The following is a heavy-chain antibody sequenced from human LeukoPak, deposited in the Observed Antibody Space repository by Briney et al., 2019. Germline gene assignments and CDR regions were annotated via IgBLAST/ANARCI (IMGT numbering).Heavy chain of an antibody. J-gene: IGHJ4*02. V-gene: IGHV1-2*02. D-gene: IGHD5-18*01. CDR3: ARGTLSLGPNRRYSYGYFDS. CDR1: GYTFTGYY. Sequence: ASVKVSCKASGYTFTGYYMHWVRQAPGQGLEWMGWINPNSGGTNYAQKFQGRVTMTRDTSISTAYMELSRLRSDDTAVYYCARGTLSLGPNRRYSYGYFDSWGQGTLVTVSS. CDR2: INPNSGGT.